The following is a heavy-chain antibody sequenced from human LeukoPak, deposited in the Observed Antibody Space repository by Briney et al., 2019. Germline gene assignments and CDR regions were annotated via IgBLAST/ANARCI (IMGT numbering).Heavy chain of an antibody. J-gene: IGHJ3*02. D-gene: IGHD1-26*01. Sequence: GGSLRLSCAASGFTFSSYSMNWVRQAPGKGLEWVSSISSSSSYIYYADSVKGRFTISRDNAKNSLYLQMNSLRAEDTAVCYCARDLWEHPDAFDIWGQGTMVTVSS. CDR2: ISSSSSYI. CDR1: GFTFSSYS. V-gene: IGHV3-21*01. CDR3: ARDLWEHPDAFDI.